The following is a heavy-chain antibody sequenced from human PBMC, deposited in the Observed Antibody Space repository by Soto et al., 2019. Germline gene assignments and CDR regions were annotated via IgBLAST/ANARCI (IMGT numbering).Heavy chain of an antibody. J-gene: IGHJ4*02. CDR2: IDASSTHI. D-gene: IGHD6-13*01. CDR3: ARDRIAAAPYFDY. Sequence: PGGSLRLSCAASGFSFSTYNMNWVRQAPGKGLEWVSSIDASSTHIYYADSVKGRFTISRDNAKNSLYLQMNSLRAEDTAVYYCARDRIAAAPYFDYWGQGTLVTVSS. V-gene: IGHV3-21*04. CDR1: GFSFSTYN.